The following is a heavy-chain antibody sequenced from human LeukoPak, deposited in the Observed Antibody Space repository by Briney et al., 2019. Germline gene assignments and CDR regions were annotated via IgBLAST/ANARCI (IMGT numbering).Heavy chain of an antibody. Sequence: SETLSLTCAVYGGSFSGYYWSWIRQPPGKGLEWIGEINHSGSTNYNPSLKSRATISVDTSKNQFSLKLSSVTAADTAVYYCARIAIAVAGTDATWFDPWGQGTLVTVSS. J-gene: IGHJ5*02. CDR3: ARIAIAVAGTDATWFDP. D-gene: IGHD6-19*01. V-gene: IGHV4-34*01. CDR2: INHSGST. CDR1: GGSFSGYY.